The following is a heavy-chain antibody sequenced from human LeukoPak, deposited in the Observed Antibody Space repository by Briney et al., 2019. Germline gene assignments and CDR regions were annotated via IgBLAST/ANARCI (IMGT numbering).Heavy chain of an antibody. V-gene: IGHV3-21*01. CDR2: ISSSSSYI. CDR3: ARYSGSYRDY. Sequence: GGSLRLSCSASGFTFSSSNMNWVRQAPGEGLEWVSSISSSSSYIYYADSVKGRFTISRDNAKNSLYLQMNSLRAEDTAVYYCARYSGSYRDYWGQGTLVTVSS. J-gene: IGHJ4*02. D-gene: IGHD1-26*01. CDR1: GFTFSSSN.